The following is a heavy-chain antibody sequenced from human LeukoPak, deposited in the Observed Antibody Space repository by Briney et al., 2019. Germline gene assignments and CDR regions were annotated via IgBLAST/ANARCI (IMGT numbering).Heavy chain of an antibody. D-gene: IGHD6-6*01. CDR2: IIDSGVNT. CDR1: GFTFSSYG. J-gene: IGHJ4*02. CDR3: AKRVPYSSSSVYFDY. Sequence: GGSLRLSCVASGFTFSSYGMNWVRQAPGKGLEWVSAIIDSGVNTFYADSVKGRLTISRDNSNNMLYLQMNSLRAEDTAVYYCAKRVPYSSSSVYFDYWGQGTLVTVSS. V-gene: IGHV3-23*01.